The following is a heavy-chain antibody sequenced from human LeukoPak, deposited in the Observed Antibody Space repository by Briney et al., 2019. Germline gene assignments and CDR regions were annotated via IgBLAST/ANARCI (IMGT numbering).Heavy chain of an antibody. CDR3: ARDLTLHGRGEYYFDY. CDR1: GFTFSSYA. Sequence: SGGSLRLSCAASGFTFSSYAMHWVRQAPGKGLEWVAVISYDGSNKYYADSVKGRFTISRDNSKNTLYLQMNSLRAEDTAVYYCARDLTLHGRGEYYFDYWGQGTLVSVSS. CDR2: ISYDGSNK. J-gene: IGHJ4*02. V-gene: IGHV3-30-3*01. D-gene: IGHD3-16*01.